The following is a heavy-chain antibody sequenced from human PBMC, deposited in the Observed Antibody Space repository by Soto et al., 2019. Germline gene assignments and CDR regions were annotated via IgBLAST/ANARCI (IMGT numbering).Heavy chain of an antibody. CDR1: GITFYKYS. Sequence: PGGSPRPSFSASGITFYKYSMSWGRQAPRKGLDWVSSISTSGGRPYYADAVKGRFTISRDNSKNTLYLQMNSLRVEDTAVYYCAKDPDRYDYVWGTYRYIDHWGQGTLVTVSS. CDR2: ISTSGGRP. J-gene: IGHJ4*02. V-gene: IGHV3-23*01. D-gene: IGHD3-16*02. CDR3: AKDPDRYDYVWGTYRYIDH.